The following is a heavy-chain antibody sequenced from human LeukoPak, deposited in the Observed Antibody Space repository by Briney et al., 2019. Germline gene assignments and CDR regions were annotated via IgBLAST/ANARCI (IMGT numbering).Heavy chain of an antibody. Sequence: EASVKVSCKASGGTFSSYAISWVRQAPGQGLEWMGGIIPIFGTANYAQKFQGRVTITADESTSTAYMELSSLRSEDTAVYYCARDDNDLGYYGMDVWGQGTTVTVSS. CDR2: IIPIFGTA. CDR3: ARDDNDLGYYGMDV. J-gene: IGHJ6*02. V-gene: IGHV1-69*13. D-gene: IGHD2-8*01. CDR1: GGTFSSYA.